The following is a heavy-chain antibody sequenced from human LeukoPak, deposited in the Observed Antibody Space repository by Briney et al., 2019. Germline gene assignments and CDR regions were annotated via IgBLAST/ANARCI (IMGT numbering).Heavy chain of an antibody. CDR3: ARDPGSTRGFDP. CDR1: GGSISSYY. Sequence: SETLPLTCTVSGGSISSYYWSWIRQPPGKGLEWIGYIYYSGSTNYNPSLKSRVTISVDTSKNQFSLKLSSVTAADTAVYYCARDPGSTRGFDPWGQGTLVTVSS. D-gene: IGHD2-2*01. V-gene: IGHV4-59*01. CDR2: IYYSGST. J-gene: IGHJ5*02.